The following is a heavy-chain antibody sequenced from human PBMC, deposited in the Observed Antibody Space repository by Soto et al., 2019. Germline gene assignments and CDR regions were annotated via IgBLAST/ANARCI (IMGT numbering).Heavy chain of an antibody. D-gene: IGHD6-6*01. V-gene: IGHV1-69*01. CDR2: IIPIFGTA. CDR1: GGTFSSYA. J-gene: IGHJ6*02. CDR3: ARDLGAARPQWGYYYYGMDV. Sequence: QVQLVQSGAEVKKPGSSVKVSCKASGGTFSSYAISWVRQAPGQGLEWMGGIIPIFGTANYAQKFQGRVTITADESTSTAYMELSSLRSEDTAVYYCARDLGAARPQWGYYYYGMDVWGQGTTVTVSS.